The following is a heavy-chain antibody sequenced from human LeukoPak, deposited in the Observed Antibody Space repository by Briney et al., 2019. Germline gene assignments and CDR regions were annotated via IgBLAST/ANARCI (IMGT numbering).Heavy chain of an antibody. Sequence: GGSLRLSCAASGFTFDDKGMTWVRQAPGKGLEWVGFIRSKIYGGTPEYAASVKGRFTISRDDSKGIAYLQMNSLKTEDTAVYYCTRDQTPYYWGQGTLVTVSS. J-gene: IGHJ4*02. CDR2: IRSKIYGGTP. CDR3: TRDQTPYY. CDR1: GFTFDDKG. V-gene: IGHV3-49*04.